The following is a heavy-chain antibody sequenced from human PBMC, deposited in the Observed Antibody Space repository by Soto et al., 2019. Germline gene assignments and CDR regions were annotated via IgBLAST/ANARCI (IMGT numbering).Heavy chain of an antibody. Sequence: SETLSLTCAVSGGSISSGGYSWSWIRQPPGKGPEWIGYIYHSGSTYYNPSLKSRVTISVDRSKNQFSLKLSSVTAADTAVYYCARGEWEQEAFDPWGQGTLVTVSS. CDR3: ARGEWEQEAFDP. CDR1: GGSISSGGYS. CDR2: IYHSGST. V-gene: IGHV4-30-2*01. D-gene: IGHD1-26*01. J-gene: IGHJ5*02.